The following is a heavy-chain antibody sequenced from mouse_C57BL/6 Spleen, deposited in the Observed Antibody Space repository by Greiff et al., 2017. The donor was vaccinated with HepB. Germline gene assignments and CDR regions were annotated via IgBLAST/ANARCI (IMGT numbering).Heavy chain of an antibody. J-gene: IGHJ1*03. CDR1: GFTFSSYA. V-gene: IGHV5-9-1*02. CDR3: TRDGAYYSNYDWYFDV. Sequence: DVHLVESGEGLVKPGGSLKLSCAASGFTFSSYAMSWVRQTPEKRLEWVAYISSGGDYIYYADTVKGRFTISRDNARNTLYLQMSSLKAEDTAMYYCTRDGAYYSNYDWYFDVWGTGTTVTVSS. D-gene: IGHD2-5*01. CDR2: ISSGGDYI.